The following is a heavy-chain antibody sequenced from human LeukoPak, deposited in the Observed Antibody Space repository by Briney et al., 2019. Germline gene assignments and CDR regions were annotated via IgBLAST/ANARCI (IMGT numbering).Heavy chain of an antibody. CDR3: ARDLLYYDILTGPDY. CDR2: MNPNSGNT. V-gene: IGHV1-8*01. J-gene: IGHJ4*02. CDR1: GYTFTSYD. Sequence: GASVKVSCKASGYTFTSYDINWVRQATGQGLEWMGWMNPNSGNTGYAQKFQGRVTMTRNTSISTAYMELSSLRSDDTAVYYCARDLLYYDILTGPDYWGQGTLVTVSS. D-gene: IGHD3-9*01.